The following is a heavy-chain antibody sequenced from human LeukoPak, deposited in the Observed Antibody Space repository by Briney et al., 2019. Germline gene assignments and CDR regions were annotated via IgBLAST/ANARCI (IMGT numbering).Heavy chain of an antibody. V-gene: IGHV3-74*01. J-gene: IGHJ4*02. D-gene: IGHD4-17*01. CDR1: GFTFSSYW. Sequence: PGGSLRLSCAASGFTFSSYWRHWVRQAPGKGLVWVSRINSDGSSTSYADSVKGRFTISRDNAKNTLYLQMNSLRAEDTAVYYCASGLRVPPRGYWGQGTLVTVSS. CDR3: ASGLRVPPRGY. CDR2: INSDGSST.